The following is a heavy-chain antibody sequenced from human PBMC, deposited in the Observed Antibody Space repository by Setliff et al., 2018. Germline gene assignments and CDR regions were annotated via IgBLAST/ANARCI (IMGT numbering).Heavy chain of an antibody. Sequence: SVKVSCKASGGTFSTYAVNWVRQAPGQGLEWMGGIVPVFGTRNYAQKFQGRVTFTADDSATTTYMELSSLTSEDTAIYYCARNMGMGQRDYFDYWGQGTQVTVSS. D-gene: IGHD6-13*01. CDR3: ARNMGMGQRDYFDY. V-gene: IGHV1-69*13. J-gene: IGHJ4*02. CDR2: IVPVFGTR. CDR1: GGTFSTYA.